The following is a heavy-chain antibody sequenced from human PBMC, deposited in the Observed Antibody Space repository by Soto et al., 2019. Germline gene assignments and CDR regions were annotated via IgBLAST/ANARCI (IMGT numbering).Heavy chain of an antibody. CDR3: ARGLGTEYYYYYMDV. Sequence: SETLSLTCAVYGGSFSGYYWSWIRQPPGKGLEWIGEINHSGSTNYSPSLKSRVTISVDTSKNQFSLKLSSVTAADTAVYYCARGLGTEYYYYYMDVWGKGTTVTVSS. CDR2: INHSGST. J-gene: IGHJ6*03. V-gene: IGHV4-34*01. D-gene: IGHD1-1*01. CDR1: GGSFSGYY.